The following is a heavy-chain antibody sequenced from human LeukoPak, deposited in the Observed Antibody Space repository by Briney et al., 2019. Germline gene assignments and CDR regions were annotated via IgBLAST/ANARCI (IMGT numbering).Heavy chain of an antibody. CDR1: GYTFTGYY. D-gene: IGHD5-18*01. Sequence: ASVKVSCKASGYTFTGYYMHWVRQAPGQGLERMGWINPNSGGTNYAQKFQGRVTMTRDTSISTAYMELSRLRSDDTAVHYCVRVVDTARVFDYWGQGTLVTVSS. CDR2: INPNSGGT. CDR3: VRVVDTARVFDY. J-gene: IGHJ4*02. V-gene: IGHV1-2*02.